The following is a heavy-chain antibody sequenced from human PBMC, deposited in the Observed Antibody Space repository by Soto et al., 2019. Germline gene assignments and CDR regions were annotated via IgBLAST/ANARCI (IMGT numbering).Heavy chain of an antibody. J-gene: IGHJ1*01. V-gene: IGHV3-21*01. D-gene: IGHD2-15*01. Sequence: EVQLVESGGGLVKPGGSLRLSCEASVFAFSGYTKNWVRQAPGKGLEWVASISASSSYYAESVRGRFTISTDNAKNSLYLHMNSLRFEDTAVYYCATDGAFCNVGNCNSVYFQHVGKGTL. CDR2: ISASSS. CDR1: VFAFSGYT. CDR3: ATDGAFCNVGNCNSVYFQH.